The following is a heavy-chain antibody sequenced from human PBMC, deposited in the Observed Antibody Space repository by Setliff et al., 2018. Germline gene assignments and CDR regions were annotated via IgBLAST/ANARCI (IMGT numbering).Heavy chain of an antibody. V-gene: IGHV1-69*13. J-gene: IGHJ6*03. CDR3: AGGQPLVRKYYYYMDV. CDR2: IIPMFGT. D-gene: IGHD3-10*01. Sequence: PSVKVSCKASGGTFSSYVISWVREAPGQGLEWMGGIIPMFGTNYAQKFQGRVTITADESTSTAYMELSSLGSEDTAVYYCAGGQPLVRKYYYYMDVWGKGTTVTVSS. CDR1: GGTFSSYV.